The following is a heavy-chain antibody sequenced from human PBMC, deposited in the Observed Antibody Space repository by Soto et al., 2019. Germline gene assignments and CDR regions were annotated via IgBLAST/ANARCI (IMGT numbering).Heavy chain of an antibody. CDR1: GFSVTNNY. CDR2: IDIGGNT. CDR3: VRVRGSTGYLGREHYFDF. V-gene: IGHV3-66*01. J-gene: IGHJ4*02. Sequence: GGSLRLSCAASGFSVTNNYMNWVRQAPGKGLEWVSIIDIGGNTYYADSVKDRFTISRDNSRNTLYLHMDILRAEDTAFYYFVRVRGSTGYLGREHYFDFWGQGTLVTVSS. D-gene: IGHD2-2*01.